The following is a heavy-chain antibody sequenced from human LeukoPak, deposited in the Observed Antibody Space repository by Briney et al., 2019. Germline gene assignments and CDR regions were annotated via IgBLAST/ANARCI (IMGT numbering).Heavy chain of an antibody. CDR2: INDNGGRT. V-gene: IGHV3-64D*09. CDR1: GFTFSRYA. D-gene: IGHD1-26*01. J-gene: IGHJ4*02. Sequence: GGSLRVSCSASGFTFSRYAMHWVRQAPGKGLEYVSGINDNGGRTHYGDSVKSRFSISRDNSKNTLHLQMSTLRAEDTALYYCVKDVGGSYAFDYWGQGILVTVAS. CDR3: VKDVGGSYAFDY.